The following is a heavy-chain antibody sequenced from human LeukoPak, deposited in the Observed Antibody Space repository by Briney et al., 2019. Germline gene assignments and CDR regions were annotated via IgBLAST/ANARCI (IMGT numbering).Heavy chain of an antibody. CDR3: ARSSSSSDDAFDI. CDR1: GFTFSSYW. CDR2: IKQDGSEK. J-gene: IGHJ3*02. D-gene: IGHD6-6*01. Sequence: PGGSLRLSCAASGFTFSSYWMSWVRQAPGKGLEWVANIKQDGSEKYYVDSVKGRFTISRDNAKNSLYLQMNSLRAEDTAVYYCARSSSSSDDAFDIWGQGTMVTVSS. V-gene: IGHV3-7*01.